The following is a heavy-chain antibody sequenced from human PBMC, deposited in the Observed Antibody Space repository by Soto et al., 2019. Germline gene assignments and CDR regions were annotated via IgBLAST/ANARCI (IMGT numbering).Heavy chain of an antibody. D-gene: IGHD6-19*01. Sequence: XSVKDSCKASGYTFTSYYMHWGRQAPGQGLEWMGIINPSGGSTSYAQKFQGRVTMTRDTSTSTVYMELSSLRSEDTAVYYCARATRQWLVPYYYYGMDVWGQGTTVTVSS. V-gene: IGHV1-46*01. J-gene: IGHJ6*02. CDR3: ARATRQWLVPYYYYGMDV. CDR2: INPSGGST. CDR1: GYTFTSYY.